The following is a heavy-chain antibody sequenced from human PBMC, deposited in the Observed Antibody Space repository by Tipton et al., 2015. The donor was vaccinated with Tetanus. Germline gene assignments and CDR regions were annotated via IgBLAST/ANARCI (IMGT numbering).Heavy chain of an antibody. CDR3: ARGAIQPLDY. J-gene: IGHJ4*02. Sequence: SLRLSCAASGFTFSNYGMHWVRQAPGKGLEWVALISYDGRKQHYAESVRGRFTISRDNADNSVYLQMNHLRDDDTAMYFCARGAIQPLDYWGQGTLVTVSS. CDR2: ISYDGRKQ. CDR1: GFTFSNYG. D-gene: IGHD2-2*01. V-gene: IGHV3-30*03.